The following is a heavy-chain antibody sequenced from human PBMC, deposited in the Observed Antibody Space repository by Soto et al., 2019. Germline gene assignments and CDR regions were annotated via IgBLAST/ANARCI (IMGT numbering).Heavy chain of an antibody. CDR3: AYDNPEGSSGYFSHYYYYGMDV. V-gene: IGHV3-30*03. Sequence: QVQLVESGGGVVQPGRSLRLSCAASGFTFSSYGMHWVRQAPGKGLEWVAVISYDGSNKYYADSVKGRFTISRDNSKNTLYLQMNSLRAEDTAVYYCAYDNPEGSSGYFSHYYYYGMDVWGQGTTVNVSS. D-gene: IGHD3-22*01. CDR1: GFTFSSYG. CDR2: ISYDGSNK. J-gene: IGHJ6*02.